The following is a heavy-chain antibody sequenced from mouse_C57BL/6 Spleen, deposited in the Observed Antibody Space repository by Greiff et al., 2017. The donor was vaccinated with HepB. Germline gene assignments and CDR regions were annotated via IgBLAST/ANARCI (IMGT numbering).Heavy chain of an antibody. J-gene: IGHJ4*01. CDR1: GYTFTDYY. D-gene: IGHD2-5*01. V-gene: IGHV1-26*01. CDR3: ARLGDSNYDYAMDY. Sequence: EVQLQQSGPELVKPGASVKISCKASGYTFTDYYMNWVKQSHGKSLEWIGDINPNNGGTSYNQKFKGKATLTVDKSSSTAYMELRSLTSEDSAVYYWARLGDSNYDYAMDYWGQGTSVTVSS. CDR2: INPNNGGT.